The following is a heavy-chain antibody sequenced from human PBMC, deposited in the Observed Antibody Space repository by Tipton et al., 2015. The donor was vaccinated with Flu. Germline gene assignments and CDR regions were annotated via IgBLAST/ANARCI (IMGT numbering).Heavy chain of an antibody. CDR1: GGSISSSSYY. D-gene: IGHD6-13*01. J-gene: IGHJ6*02. CDR2: IYYSGST. Sequence: TLSLTCTVSGGSISSSSYYWGWIRQPPGKGLEWIGSIYYSGSTYYNPSLKSRVTVSVDTSKNQFSLKLSSVTAADTAVYYCARGGSAGTFLYYSYGMDGWGQGTTVTVSS. CDR3: ARGGSAGTFLYYSYGMDG. V-gene: IGHV4-39*07.